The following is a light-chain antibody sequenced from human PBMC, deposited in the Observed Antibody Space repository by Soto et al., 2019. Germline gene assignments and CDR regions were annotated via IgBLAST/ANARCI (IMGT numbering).Light chain of an antibody. CDR1: SGHSSFS. CDR3: ETWDRNPLV. Sequence: QPVLTQSSSASASLGSSVTLTCTLSSGHSSFSIAWHQQQPGKAPRYLMKLEGSGSCNKGSGVPDRFSGSSSGADRYLTISNLQSEDEADYYCETWDRNPLVFGTGTKLTVL. J-gene: IGLJ1*01. CDR2: LEGSGSC. V-gene: IGLV4-60*03.